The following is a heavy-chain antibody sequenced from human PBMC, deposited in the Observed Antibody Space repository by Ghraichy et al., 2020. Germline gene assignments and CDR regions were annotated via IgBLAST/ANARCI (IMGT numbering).Heavy chain of an antibody. J-gene: IGHJ4*02. D-gene: IGHD3-9*01. CDR1: GFTFSSYA. CDR2: ISGSGGST. CDR3: PSDGNILTGYYLFDY. V-gene: IGHV3-23*01. Sequence: GGSLRLSCAASGFTFSSYAMSWVRQAPGKGLEWVSAISGSGGSTYYADSVKGRFTISRDNSKNTLYLQMNSLRAEDTAVYYCPSDGNILTGYYLFDYWGQGTLVTVSS.